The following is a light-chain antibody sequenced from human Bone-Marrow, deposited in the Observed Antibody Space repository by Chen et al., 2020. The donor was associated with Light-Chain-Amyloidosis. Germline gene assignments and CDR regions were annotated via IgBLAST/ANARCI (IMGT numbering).Light chain of an antibody. CDR1: QDIITS. V-gene: IGKV1-33*01. CDR3: HQYENLPFT. Sequence: DIQMTQSPSSLSASVGDRVIISCQASQDIITSLNWFQLKPGKAPKLLIYDASNLQTGVPSRFTGSGSGTHFTLAISSLHPDDSATYDCHQYENLPFTFGPGTKVEMK. J-gene: IGKJ3*01. CDR2: DAS.